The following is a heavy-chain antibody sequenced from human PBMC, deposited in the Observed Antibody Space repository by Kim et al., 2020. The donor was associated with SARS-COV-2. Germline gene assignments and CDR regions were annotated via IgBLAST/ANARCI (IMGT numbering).Heavy chain of an antibody. Sequence: GDSVKGRLPTSRNNAKTSLYLQMNSLRAEDTAVYYCARASVDYGPSTFDYWGQGTLVTVSS. D-gene: IGHD4-17*01. V-gene: IGHV3-11*01. J-gene: IGHJ4*02. CDR3: ARASVDYGPSTFDY.